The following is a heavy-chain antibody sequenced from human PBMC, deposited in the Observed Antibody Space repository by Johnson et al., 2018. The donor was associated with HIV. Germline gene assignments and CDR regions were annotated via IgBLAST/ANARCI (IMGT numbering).Heavy chain of an antibody. CDR1: GFTFSDHY. Sequence: QVQLVESGGGVVDTAVYYCAASGFTFSDHYMTWIRQAPGKGLECISSISSSGRTTYYADSVKGQFTISRNNVQNSMLLQMNSLRADDTAVYFCVRRMVVGYVAFDSWGQGTMVSVSS. CDR2: ISSSGRTT. J-gene: IGHJ3*02. CDR3: VRRMVVGYVAFDS. V-gene: IGHV3-11*01. D-gene: IGHD2-21*01.